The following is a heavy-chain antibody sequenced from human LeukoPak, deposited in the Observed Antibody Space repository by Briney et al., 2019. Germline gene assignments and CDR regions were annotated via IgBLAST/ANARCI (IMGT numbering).Heavy chain of an antibody. J-gene: IGHJ4*02. V-gene: IGHV3-7*01. D-gene: IGHD6-25*01. Sequence: HPGGSLRLSCAASGFTFSSYLMSWVRQAPGKGLEWVANIKQDGSEKYYVDSVKGRFTISRDNAKNLLYLQMNSLRAEDTAVYYCARLGGRLGPPGYWGQGTLVTVSS. CDR1: GFTFSSYL. CDR2: IKQDGSEK. CDR3: ARLGGRLGPPGY.